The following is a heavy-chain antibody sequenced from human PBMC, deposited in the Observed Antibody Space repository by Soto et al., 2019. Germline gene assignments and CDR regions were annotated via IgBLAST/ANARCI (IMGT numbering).Heavy chain of an antibody. Sequence: SETLSLTCTVSGGSISSYYWSWIRQPPGKGLEWIGYIYYSGSTNYNPSLKSRVTISVDTSKNQFSLKLGSVTAADTAVYYCARGDGYCSSTSCYEAPYYYYYYMDVWGKGTTVTVSS. CDR1: GGSISSYY. CDR3: ARGDGYCSSTSCYEAPYYYYYYMDV. CDR2: IYYSGST. J-gene: IGHJ6*03. V-gene: IGHV4-59*01. D-gene: IGHD2-2*01.